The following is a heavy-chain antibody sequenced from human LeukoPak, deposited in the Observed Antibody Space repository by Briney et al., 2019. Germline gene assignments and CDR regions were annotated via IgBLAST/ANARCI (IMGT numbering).Heavy chain of an antibody. Sequence: SVKVSCKASGGTFSNYAISWVRQAPGQGLEWMGGIIPIFGTANYAQKFQGRVTMTRDTSTSTVYMELSSLRSEDTAVYYCARGRGGEGYDAFDIWGQGTMVTVSS. D-gene: IGHD2-21*01. J-gene: IGHJ3*02. CDR3: ARGRGGEGYDAFDI. CDR2: IIPIFGTA. V-gene: IGHV1-69*05. CDR1: GGTFSNYA.